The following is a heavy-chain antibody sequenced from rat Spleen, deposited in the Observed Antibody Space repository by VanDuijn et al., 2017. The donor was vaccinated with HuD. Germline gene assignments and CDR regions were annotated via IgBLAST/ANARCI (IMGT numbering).Heavy chain of an antibody. CDR2: IWGDGST. CDR3: ARWKYTTDWFTY. V-gene: IGHV2-1*01. CDR1: GFSLISHS. J-gene: IGHJ3*01. D-gene: IGHD1-6*01. Sequence: QVQLKESGPGLVQPSQTLSLICTVSGFSLISHSVHWVRQPPGKGLEWMGGIWGDGSTDYNSVLKSRLTINRDTSKSQVFSKMSSLQTEDTAMYFCARWKYTTDWFTYWGQGTLVTVSS.